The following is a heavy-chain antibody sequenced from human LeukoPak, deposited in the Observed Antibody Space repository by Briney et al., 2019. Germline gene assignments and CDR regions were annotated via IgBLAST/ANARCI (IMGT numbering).Heavy chain of an antibody. CDR1: GFTFNIYA. CDR3: ARDYADYVGYFFFDY. Sequence: GGSLRLSCAASGFTFNIYAMNWVRQAPWKGLEWVSSISGGGETTYYADSAKGRFTISRDNSQNTLYLQMNSLRAEDTAVYYCARDYADYVGYFFFDYWGQGTLVTVSS. J-gene: IGHJ4*02. CDR2: ISGGGETT. V-gene: IGHV3-23*01. D-gene: IGHD4-17*01.